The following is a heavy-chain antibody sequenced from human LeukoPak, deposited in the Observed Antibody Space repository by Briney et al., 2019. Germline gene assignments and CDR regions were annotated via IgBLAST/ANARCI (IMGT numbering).Heavy chain of an antibody. CDR1: GGSISSYY. CDR3: ARGRSVSRY. Sequence: PSETLSLTCTVSGGSISSYYWSWIRQPPGKGLEWIGYIYYSGSTNYNPSLKSRVSISVDTSKNQFSLRLSSVTAADTAVYYCARGRSVSRYWGQGTLVTVSS. D-gene: IGHD2-15*01. V-gene: IGHV4-59*01. J-gene: IGHJ4*02. CDR2: IYYSGST.